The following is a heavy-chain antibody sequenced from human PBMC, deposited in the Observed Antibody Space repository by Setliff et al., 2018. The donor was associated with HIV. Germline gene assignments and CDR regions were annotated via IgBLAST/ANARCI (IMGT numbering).Heavy chain of an antibody. J-gene: IGHJ5*02. Sequence: SETLSLTCTVSGGSISSGSYYWSWIRQPAGKGLEWIGHIYTSGSTNYNPSLKSRVTISVDTSKNQFSLNVTSVTAADTAVYYCARSSRGYCSGGSCYGFDPWGQGNLVTVSS. CDR2: IYTSGST. CDR1: GGSISSGSYY. V-gene: IGHV4-61*09. D-gene: IGHD2-15*01. CDR3: ARSSRGYCSGGSCYGFDP.